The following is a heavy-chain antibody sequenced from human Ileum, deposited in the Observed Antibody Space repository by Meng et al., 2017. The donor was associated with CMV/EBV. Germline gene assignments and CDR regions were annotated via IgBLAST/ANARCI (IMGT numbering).Heavy chain of an antibody. CDR2: INPNSGVT. CDR1: GITVSNDG. J-gene: IGHJ4*02. Sequence: VQLVQSGAEVKEPGSSVKVSRKASGITVSNDGISWVRQAPGQSPEWMGWINPNSGVTNYPQKFEDRVTMTRDTSFSTAYMDFRGLTSDDTAMYYCVRGANYASYRVDYWGQGTLVTVSS. CDR3: VRGANYASYRVDY. D-gene: IGHD2-2*01. V-gene: IGHV1-2*02.